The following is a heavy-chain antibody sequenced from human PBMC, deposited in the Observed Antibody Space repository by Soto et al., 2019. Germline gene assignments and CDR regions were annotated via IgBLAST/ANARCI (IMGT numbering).Heavy chain of an antibody. CDR1: GYSFTSYW. Sequence: GESLKISCKGSGYSFTSYWIGWVRQMPGKGLEWMGIIYPGDSDTRYSPSFQGQVTISADKSISTAYLQWSSLKGSDTAMYYCARSGLAPPKYSGYPSPYMDVWGKGTTVTVSS. CDR2: IYPGDSDT. CDR3: ARSGLAPPKYSGYPSPYMDV. V-gene: IGHV5-51*01. D-gene: IGHD5-12*01. J-gene: IGHJ6*03.